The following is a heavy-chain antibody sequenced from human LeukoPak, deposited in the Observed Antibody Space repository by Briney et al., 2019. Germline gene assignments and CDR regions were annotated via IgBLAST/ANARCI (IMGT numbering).Heavy chain of an antibody. Sequence: GASVNVSCKASGGTFSIYAISWVRQAPGQGLEWMGRIIPILGIANYAQKFQGRVTITADKSTSTAYMELSSLRSEDTAVYYCARDRNAVKSSRVIGMDVWGQGTTVTVSS. V-gene: IGHV1-69*04. CDR2: IIPILGIA. D-gene: IGHD3-22*01. CDR3: ARDRNAVKSSRVIGMDV. CDR1: GGTFSIYA. J-gene: IGHJ6*02.